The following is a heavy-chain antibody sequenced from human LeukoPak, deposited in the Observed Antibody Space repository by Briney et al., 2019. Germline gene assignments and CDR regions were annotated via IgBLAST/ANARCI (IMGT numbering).Heavy chain of an antibody. Sequence: GRSLRLSCAASGFTFSGYGMHWVRQAPGKGLEWLAVIWYDGTNKYYADSVRGRFTISRDNSKNTLSLQMNSLRAEDTALYYCAKGSSAWYGWFDPWGQGTLVTVSS. CDR2: IWYDGTNK. J-gene: IGHJ5*02. D-gene: IGHD6-19*01. CDR1: GFTFSGYG. CDR3: AKGSSAWYGWFDP. V-gene: IGHV3-33*06.